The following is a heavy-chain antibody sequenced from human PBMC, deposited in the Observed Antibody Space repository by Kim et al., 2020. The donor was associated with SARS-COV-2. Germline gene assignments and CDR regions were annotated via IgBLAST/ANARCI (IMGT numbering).Heavy chain of an antibody. CDR1: GFTFTNYW. CDR2: IRPDGSET. D-gene: IGHD3-10*01. CDR3: TRDARLTIVSPGAFDI. Sequence: GGSLRLSCAASGFTFTNYWMHWVRQAPGKGLVWFSRIRPDGSETGYSDSVRGRFTISRDIAKNMLYLQMNSLTAEDTAVYYCTRDARLTIVSPGAFDIWG. J-gene: IGHJ3*02. V-gene: IGHV3-74*01.